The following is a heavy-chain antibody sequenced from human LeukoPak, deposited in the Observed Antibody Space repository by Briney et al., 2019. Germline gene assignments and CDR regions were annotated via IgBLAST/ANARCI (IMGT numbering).Heavy chain of an antibody. V-gene: IGHV3-21*01. Sequence: GGSLRLSCAASGFTFSSYEMNWVRQAPGKGLEWVSSISSSSSYIYYADSVKGRFTISRDNAKNSLYLQMNSLRAEDTAVYYCAREYCSGGSCYSDAFDMWGQGTMVTVSS. CDR2: ISSSSSYI. CDR3: AREYCSGGSCYSDAFDM. D-gene: IGHD2-15*01. CDR1: GFTFSSYE. J-gene: IGHJ3*02.